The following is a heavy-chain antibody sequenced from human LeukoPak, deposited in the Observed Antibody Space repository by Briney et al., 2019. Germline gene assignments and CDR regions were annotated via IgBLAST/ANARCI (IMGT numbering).Heavy chain of an antibody. Sequence: GGSLRLSCAASGFIFSSYAMSWVREAPARGLGWVSSLRGNGDTFYADSVKGRFTLSRDESRNTVYLHLNELRVEDTAVYYCAKASWVSTADAVLWGQGTVVTVS. CDR3: AKASWVSTADAVL. J-gene: IGHJ4*02. D-gene: IGHD3-16*01. CDR1: GFIFSSYA. V-gene: IGHV3-23*01. CDR2: LRGNGDT.